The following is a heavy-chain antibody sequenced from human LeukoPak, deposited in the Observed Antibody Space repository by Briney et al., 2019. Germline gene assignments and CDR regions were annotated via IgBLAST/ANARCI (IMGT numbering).Heavy chain of an antibody. D-gene: IGHD3-3*01. Sequence: GGSLRLSCGASGFTFSNYWMSWVRQAPGKGLEWVINISQDGSGKNYADSVEGRFTISRDNAKNSLYLQMNSLRAEDTAVYYCARDTLGYYDFWSGDYYYYYGMDVWGQGTTVTVSS. J-gene: IGHJ6*02. V-gene: IGHV3-7*01. CDR1: GFTFSNYW. CDR2: ISQDGSGK. CDR3: ARDTLGYYDFWSGDYYYYYGMDV.